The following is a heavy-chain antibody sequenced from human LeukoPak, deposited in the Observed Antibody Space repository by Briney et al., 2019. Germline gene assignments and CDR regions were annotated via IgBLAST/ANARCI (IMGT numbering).Heavy chain of an antibody. D-gene: IGHD2-2*02. CDR2: IIPIFGTA. CDR1: GGTFGSYA. V-gene: IGHV1-69*01. CDR3: ARDAPKGCSSTSCYTVESYGWYYFDY. J-gene: IGHJ4*02. Sequence: SVKVSCKASGGTFGSYAISWVRQAPGQGLEWMGGIIPIFGTANYAQKFQGRVTITADESTSTAYMELSSLRSEDTAVYYCARDAPKGCSSTSCYTVESYGWYYFDYWGQGTLVTVSS.